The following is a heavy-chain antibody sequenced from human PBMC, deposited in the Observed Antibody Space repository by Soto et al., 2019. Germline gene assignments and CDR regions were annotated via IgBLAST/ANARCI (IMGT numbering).Heavy chain of an antibody. CDR3: ARGIAARDAFDI. D-gene: IGHD6-6*01. CDR1: GGSISSYY. V-gene: IGHV4-59*01. J-gene: IGHJ3*02. CDR2: IYYSGST. Sequence: PSETLSLTCIVSGGSISSYYWSWIRQPPGKGLEWIGYIYYSGSTNYNPSLKSRVTISVDTSKNQFSLKLSSVTAADTAVYYCARGIAARDAFDIWGQGTMVTV.